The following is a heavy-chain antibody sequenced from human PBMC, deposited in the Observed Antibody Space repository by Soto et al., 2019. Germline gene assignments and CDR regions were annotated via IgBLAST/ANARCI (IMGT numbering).Heavy chain of an antibody. Sequence: GGSLRLSCAASGFTFSSYAMSWVRQAPGKGLEWVSAISGSGGSTYYADSVKGRFTISRDNSKNTLYLQMNSLRAEDTAVYYCARHLAITIFGVVKKNYYSYSMDVSGQGPTVTVSS. V-gene: IGHV3-23*01. CDR1: GFTFSSYA. CDR2: ISGSGGST. D-gene: IGHD3-3*01. J-gene: IGHJ6*02. CDR3: ARHLAITIFGVVKKNYYSYSMDV.